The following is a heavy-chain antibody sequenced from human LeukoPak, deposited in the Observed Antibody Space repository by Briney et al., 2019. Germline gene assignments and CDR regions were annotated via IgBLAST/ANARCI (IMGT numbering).Heavy chain of an antibody. CDR1: GGSISGYY. Sequence: PSETLSLTCTVSGGSISGYYWSWIRQPPGKGLEWIGYIFYSGSTNYNPSLKSRVTISVDTPKNQFSLNLSSVTAADTAVYYCARLFRSGSYYTSLDYWGQGTLVTVSS. CDR3: ARLFRSGSYYTSLDY. CDR2: IFYSGST. J-gene: IGHJ4*02. D-gene: IGHD3-10*01. V-gene: IGHV4-59*08.